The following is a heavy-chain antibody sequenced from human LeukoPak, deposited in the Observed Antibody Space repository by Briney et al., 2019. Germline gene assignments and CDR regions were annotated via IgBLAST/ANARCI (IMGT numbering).Heavy chain of an antibody. CDR1: GGSFSGYY. CDR3: ASLGIQLWEFDY. D-gene: IGHD5-18*01. J-gene: IGHJ4*02. V-gene: IGHV4-34*01. CDR2: INHSGST. Sequence: SETLSLTCAVYGGSFSGYYWSWIRQPPGKGLEWIGEINHSGSTNYNPSLKSRVTISVDTSKNQFSLKLSSVTAADTAVYYCASLGIQLWEFDYWGQGTLVTVSS.